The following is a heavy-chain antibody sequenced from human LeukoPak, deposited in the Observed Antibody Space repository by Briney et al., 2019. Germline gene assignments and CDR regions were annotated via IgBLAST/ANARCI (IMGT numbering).Heavy chain of an antibody. CDR2: IIPIFGTA. J-gene: IGHJ4*02. Sequence: SVKVSCKASGGTFSSYAISWVRQAPGQGLEWMGGIIPIFGTANYAQKFQGRVTITADESTSTAYMELSSLRSEDTAVYYCARAKDVVRGVIIYQTHNWGQGTLVTVSS. CDR1: GGTFSSYA. D-gene: IGHD3-10*01. CDR3: ARAKDVVRGVIIYQTHN. V-gene: IGHV1-69*01.